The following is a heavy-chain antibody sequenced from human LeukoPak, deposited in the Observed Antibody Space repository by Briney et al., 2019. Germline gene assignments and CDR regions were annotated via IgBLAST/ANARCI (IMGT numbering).Heavy chain of an antibody. CDR1: GFTFSSYA. Sequence: PGASLRLSCAASGFTFSSYAMSWVRQPPGKGLEWVSAISGSGGSTYYADSVKGRFTISRDNSKNTLYLQMNSLRAEDTAVYYCAKAPPKGYDFWSGYSHFDYWGQGTLVTVSS. V-gene: IGHV3-23*01. CDR2: ISGSGGST. J-gene: IGHJ4*02. D-gene: IGHD3-3*01. CDR3: AKAPPKGYDFWSGYSHFDY.